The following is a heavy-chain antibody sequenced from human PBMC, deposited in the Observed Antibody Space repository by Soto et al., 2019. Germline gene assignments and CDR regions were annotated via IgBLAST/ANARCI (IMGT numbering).Heavy chain of an antibody. D-gene: IGHD2-21*02. J-gene: IGHJ6*02. CDR1: GGSISGDYYH. CDR2: IHFSGSV. CDR3: AREDDGGDRDYYGLDV. V-gene: IGHV4-30-4*08. Sequence: QVQLQQSGPGLVKPSQTLSLTCTVSGGSISGDYYHWTWIRQSPGKGLEWIGYIHFSGSVLYNPSFKSRPSISVDTSKTQFSLHLRSVTAADTAVYFCAREDDGGDRDYYGLDVWGQGTTVTVSS.